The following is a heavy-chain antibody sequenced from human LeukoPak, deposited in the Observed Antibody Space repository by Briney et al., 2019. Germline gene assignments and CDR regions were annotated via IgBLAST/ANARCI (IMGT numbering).Heavy chain of an antibody. CDR3: ARVWITMVRGVIDSMPPPDY. D-gene: IGHD3-10*01. Sequence: ASVKVSCKASGYTFTSYAMHWVRQAPGQRLEWMGWINAGNGNTKYSQKFQGRVTITRDTSASTAYMELSSLRSEDTAVYYCARVWITMVRGVIDSMPPPDYWGQGTLVTVSS. J-gene: IGHJ4*02. V-gene: IGHV1-3*01. CDR2: INAGNGNT. CDR1: GYTFTSYA.